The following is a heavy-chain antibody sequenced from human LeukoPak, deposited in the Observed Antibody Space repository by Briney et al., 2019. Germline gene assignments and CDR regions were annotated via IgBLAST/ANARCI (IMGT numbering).Heavy chain of an antibody. V-gene: IGHV3-48*01. Sequence: GGSLRLSCAASGFTFSSYSMNWVRQAPGKGLEWVSYISSSSSTIYYADSVKGRFTISRDNAKNSLYLQMNSLRAEDTAVYYCARDQREWWELLVNYYYYYYMDVWGKGTTVTVSS. D-gene: IGHD1-26*01. CDR2: ISSSSSTI. CDR1: GFTFSSYS. J-gene: IGHJ6*03. CDR3: ARDQREWWELLVNYYYYYYMDV.